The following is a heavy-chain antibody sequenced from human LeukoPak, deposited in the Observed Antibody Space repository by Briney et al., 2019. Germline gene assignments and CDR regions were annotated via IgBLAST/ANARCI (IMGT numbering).Heavy chain of an antibody. CDR3: ATPEGGGYYFDY. D-gene: IGHD4-23*01. CDR1: GFTFSSYA. J-gene: IGHJ4*02. V-gene: IGHV3-64*01. CDR2: ISSNGGST. Sequence: GGSLRLSCEASGFTFSSYAMHWVRQAPGKGLEYVSAISSNGGSTYYANSVKGRFTISRDNSKNTLYLQMGSLRAEDTAVCYCATPEGGGYYFDYWGQGTLVTVSS.